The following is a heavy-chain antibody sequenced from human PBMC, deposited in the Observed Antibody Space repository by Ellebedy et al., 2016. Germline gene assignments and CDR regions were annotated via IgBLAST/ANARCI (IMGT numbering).Heavy chain of an antibody. CDR3: AKDRWFDP. CDR1: GFTFSNYD. V-gene: IGHV3-23*01. J-gene: IGHJ5*02. Sequence: GGSLRLXXSTSGFTFSNYDMNWVRQAPGKGLEWVSGISVSGFNTYYTDSVKGRFTISRDNSKNTLYLQMNSLRAEDTAVYYCAKDRWFDPWGRGSLVTVSS. CDR2: ISVSGFNT.